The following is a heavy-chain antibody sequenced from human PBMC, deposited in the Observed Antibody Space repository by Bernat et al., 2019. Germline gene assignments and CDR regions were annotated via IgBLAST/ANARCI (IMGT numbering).Heavy chain of an antibody. CDR2: INHSGST. CDR3: ASGVGAGPKDNWFDP. Sequence: QVQLQQWGAGLLKPSETLSLTCAVYGGSFSGYYWSWIRQPPGKGLEWIGEINHSGSTNYNPSLKSRVTISVDTSKNQFSLKLSSVTAADTAVYYCASGVGAGPKDNWFDPWGQGTLVTVSS. D-gene: IGHD6-19*01. V-gene: IGHV4-34*01. CDR1: GGSFSGYY. J-gene: IGHJ5*02.